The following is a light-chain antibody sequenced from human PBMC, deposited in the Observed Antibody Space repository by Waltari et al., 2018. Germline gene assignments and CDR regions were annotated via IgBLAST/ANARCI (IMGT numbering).Light chain of an antibody. V-gene: IGLV4-69*01. CDR1: SGHSSNI. CDR3: ETGGHGTWV. Sequence: QLVLTQSPSASASLGPSVKLTCTLSSGHSSNIIAWLQPQPGKRPRYLMKVNSDGSHRKGDDIPDRFSGSSSGAERYLTISSLQSEDEADYYCETGGHGTWVFGGGTKLTVL. CDR2: VNSDGSH. J-gene: IGLJ3*02.